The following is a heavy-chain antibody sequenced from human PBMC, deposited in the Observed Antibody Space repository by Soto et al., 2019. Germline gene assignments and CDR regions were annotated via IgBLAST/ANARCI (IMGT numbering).Heavy chain of an antibody. CDR2: INHSGSS. D-gene: IGHD1-26*01. J-gene: IGHJ4*02. Sequence: ASETLSLTCAVSGVSFSGYIWTWIRQTPGKGLQWIGQINHSGSSIYNPSLKNRVTISTMSNNKFSLELSSVTAADTAVYYCTRGLFSGSSYSGSWYYFASWGQGTMVTVSS. CDR1: GVSFSGYI. CDR3: TRGLFSGSSYSGSWYYFAS. V-gene: IGHV4-34*01.